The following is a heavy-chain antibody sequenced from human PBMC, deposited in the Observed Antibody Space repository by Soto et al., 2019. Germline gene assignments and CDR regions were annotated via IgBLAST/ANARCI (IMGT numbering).Heavy chain of an antibody. CDR1: GGSFSGYY. Sequence: SSETLSLTCAVYGGSFSGYYWSWIRQPPGKGLEWIGEINHSVSTNYNPSLKSRVTISVDTSKNQFSLKLSSVTAADTAVYYCARSRNYYGSGSYIYYWGQGTMVTLSS. CDR3: ARSRNYYGSGSYIYY. V-gene: IGHV4-34*01. D-gene: IGHD3-10*01. CDR2: INHSVST. J-gene: IGHJ4*02.